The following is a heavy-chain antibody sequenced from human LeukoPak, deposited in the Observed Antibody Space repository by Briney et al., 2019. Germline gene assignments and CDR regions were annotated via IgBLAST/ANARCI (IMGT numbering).Heavy chain of an antibody. CDR2: IYHSGST. CDR3: ARAPTTVDTAMVSEGDY. Sequence: SQTLSLTCTVSGGSISSGGYYWSWIRRPPGKGLEWIGYIYHSGSTYYNPSLKSRVTISVDRSKNQFSLKLSSVTAADTAVYYCARAPTTVDTAMVSEGDYWGQGTLVTVSS. CDR1: GGSISSGGYY. J-gene: IGHJ4*02. D-gene: IGHD5-18*01. V-gene: IGHV4-30-2*01.